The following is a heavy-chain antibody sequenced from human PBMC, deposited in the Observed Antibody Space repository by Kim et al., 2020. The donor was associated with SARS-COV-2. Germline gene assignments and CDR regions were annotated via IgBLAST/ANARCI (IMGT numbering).Heavy chain of an antibody. J-gene: IGHJ4*02. Sequence: GGSLRLSCAASGFTFSSFGISWVRQAPGKGLEVGSAISNSADDTNYADSVEGRCTISRDRSKNTLFLQMNSLRADDTAVYYCAKRRGTVVDTSQFYFESWGPGTLVTLCS. D-gene: IGHD3-22*01. V-gene: IGHV3-23*01. CDR2: ISNSADDT. CDR1: GFTFSSFG. CDR3: AKRRGTVVDTSQFYFES.